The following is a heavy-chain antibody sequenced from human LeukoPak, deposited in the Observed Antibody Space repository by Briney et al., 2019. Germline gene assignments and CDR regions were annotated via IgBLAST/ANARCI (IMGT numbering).Heavy chain of an antibody. V-gene: IGHV4-39*01. CDR2: IYYSGST. CDR1: GGSISSSSYY. Sequence: SETLSLNCTVSGGSISSSSYYWGWIRQPPGKGLEWIGSIYYSGSTYYNPSLKSRVTISVDTSKNQFSLKLSSVTAADTAAYYCASRFLEWWGGFDYWGPGTLVTVSS. D-gene: IGHD3-3*01. CDR3: ASRFLEWWGGFDY. J-gene: IGHJ4*02.